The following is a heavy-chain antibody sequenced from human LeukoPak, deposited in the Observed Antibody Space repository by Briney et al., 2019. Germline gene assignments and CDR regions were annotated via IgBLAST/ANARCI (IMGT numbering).Heavy chain of an antibody. V-gene: IGHV3-30-3*01. CDR3: ARDYPSGKGGFDP. J-gene: IGHJ5*02. CDR1: GFTFSNDA. D-gene: IGHD3-10*01. Sequence: PGGSLRLSCAASGFTFSNDAMHWVRHSPGKGLEWLAVISYDGDTKYYADSLKGRFTISRYNSKNTLYLQMNSLRAEDTAVYYCARDYPSGKGGFDPWGQGTLVTVSS. CDR2: ISYDGDTK.